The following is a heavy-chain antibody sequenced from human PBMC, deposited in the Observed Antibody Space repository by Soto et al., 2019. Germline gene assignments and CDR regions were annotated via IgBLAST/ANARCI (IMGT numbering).Heavy chain of an antibody. CDR3: ARNQVPLWFGEYRTPSYYYGMDV. V-gene: IGHV4-59*01. Sequence: QVQLQESGPGLVKPSETLSLTCTASGGSISSYYWSWIRQPPGKGLEWSGYIYYSGSTNYNPSLKSRITISVDTSKTQSSLKLSSVTAADTAVYYCARNQVPLWFGEYRTPSYYYGMDVWGQGTTVTVSS. CDR1: GGSISSYY. J-gene: IGHJ6*02. D-gene: IGHD3-10*01. CDR2: IYYSGST.